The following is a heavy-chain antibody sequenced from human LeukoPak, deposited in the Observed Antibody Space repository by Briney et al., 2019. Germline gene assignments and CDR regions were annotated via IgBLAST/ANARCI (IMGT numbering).Heavy chain of an antibody. CDR3: ARRLYDFWSGYYYYMDV. Sequence: SETLSLTCTVSGGSISSSSYYWGWLRQPPGTGREWLGSIYYSGSTYYSPSLKSRVTIPVDTSKNQFSLKLSSVTAADTAVYYCARRLYDFWSGYYYYMDVWGKGTTVTVSS. CDR2: IYYSGST. CDR1: GGSISSSSYY. V-gene: IGHV4-39*01. J-gene: IGHJ6*03. D-gene: IGHD3-3*01.